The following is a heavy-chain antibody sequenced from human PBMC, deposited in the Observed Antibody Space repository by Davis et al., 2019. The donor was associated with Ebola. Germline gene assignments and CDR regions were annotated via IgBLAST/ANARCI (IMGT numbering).Heavy chain of an antibody. D-gene: IGHD4-17*01. Sequence: GESLKISCAASGFTFSSYAMSWVRQAPGKGLEWVSAISGSGGSTYYADSVKGRFTISRDNTKNVVYLQMNSLRVEDTAVYFCARDHGFGDSPFDPWGQGTLVTVSS. CDR3: ARDHGFGDSPFDP. CDR1: GFTFSSYA. V-gene: IGHV3-23*01. J-gene: IGHJ5*02. CDR2: ISGSGGST.